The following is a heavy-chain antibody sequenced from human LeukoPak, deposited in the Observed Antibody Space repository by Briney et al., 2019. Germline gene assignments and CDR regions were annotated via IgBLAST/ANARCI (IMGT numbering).Heavy chain of an antibody. D-gene: IGHD3-9*01. V-gene: IGHV1-18*01. CDR2: ISPHNGNT. CDR3: ARDLNYVTLGYDILADVGYYFDY. Sequence: GASVKVSCKASDYTFTMYGISWVRQAPGQGLQWLGWISPHNGNTNYAQDLQGRVTMTTDASTSTAYLELRSLRSDDTATYYCARDLNYVTLGYDILADVGYYFDYWGQGSLVTVSS. CDR1: DYTFTMYG. J-gene: IGHJ4*02.